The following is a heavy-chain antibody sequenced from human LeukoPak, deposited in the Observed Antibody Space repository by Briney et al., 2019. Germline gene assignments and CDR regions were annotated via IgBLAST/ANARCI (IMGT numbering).Heavy chain of an antibody. CDR1: GFTFTSSA. D-gene: IGHD3-10*01. Sequence: SVKVSCKASGFTFTSSAVQWVRQARGQRLEWIGWIVVGSGNTNYAQKFQERVTITRDMSTSTAYMELSSLRVEDTALYFCAKDKIVGDGRWDFDYWGQGTLVTVSS. CDR3: AKDKIVGDGRWDFDY. J-gene: IGHJ4*02. V-gene: IGHV1-58*01. CDR2: IVVGSGNT.